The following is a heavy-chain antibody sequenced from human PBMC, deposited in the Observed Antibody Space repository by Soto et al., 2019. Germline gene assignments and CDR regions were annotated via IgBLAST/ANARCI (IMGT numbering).Heavy chain of an antibody. D-gene: IGHD6-13*01. CDR2: ISAYNGNT. J-gene: IGHJ5*02. CDR1: GYSFTNNG. CDR3: AWVSYSCNWFVHSVAGPNWFDP. V-gene: IGHV1-18*01. Sequence: GASVKVSCKASGYSFTNNGISWVRQAPGEGLEWMGWISAYNGNTNYVKKFQGRVTMTTDTSTSTASMELRSLRSDDTAVYYCAWVSYSCNWFVHSVAGPNWFDPWGQGTLVTVSS.